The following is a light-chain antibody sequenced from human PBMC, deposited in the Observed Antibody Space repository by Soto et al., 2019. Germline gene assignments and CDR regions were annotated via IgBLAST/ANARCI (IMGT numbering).Light chain of an antibody. J-gene: IGLJ1*01. Sequence: QSVLTQPPSVSGAPGQRVTISCTVSSSNIGAGYDVHWYQQLPGTAPKLLIYGNNNRPSGVPDRFSGSKSGTSASLAITGLQADDEADYYCQSYDSRLNGYVFGTGTKVTVL. CDR3: QSYDSRLNGYV. V-gene: IGLV1-40*01. CDR1: SSNIGAGYD. CDR2: GNN.